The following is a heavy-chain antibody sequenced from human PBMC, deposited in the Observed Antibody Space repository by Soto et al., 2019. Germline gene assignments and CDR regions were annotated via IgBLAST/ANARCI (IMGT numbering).Heavy chain of an antibody. D-gene: IGHD2-15*01. J-gene: IGHJ3*01. CDR1: RYKFTTFW. V-gene: IGHV5-10-1*01. CDR3: ARPASGGSRDAFDV. Sequence: PGESLKISCKASRYKFTTFWLNWVRQTPGKGLEWLGRIDPTDSFTNYSPPFEGHVTISVDRSISTAYLQWNSLQASDTAIYYCARPASGGSRDAFDVWGQGTTVTVSS. CDR2: IDPTDSFT.